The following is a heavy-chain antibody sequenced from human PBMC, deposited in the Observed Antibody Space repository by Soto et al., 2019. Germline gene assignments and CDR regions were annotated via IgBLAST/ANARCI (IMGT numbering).Heavy chain of an antibody. D-gene: IGHD5-12*01. J-gene: IGHJ4*02. V-gene: IGHV2-26*01. CDR1: GFSLSNTKIG. Sequence: SGPTLVNPTETLTLTCTVSGFSLSNTKIGVSLISQPPGKALEWLAHIFSNDEKSYSTSLRSRLTIYKDTSKSQVVLTMTNVDPVDTATYYCARIHGPSGNYDLDCWGQGTTVT. CDR3: ARIHGPSGNYDLDC. CDR2: IFSNDEK.